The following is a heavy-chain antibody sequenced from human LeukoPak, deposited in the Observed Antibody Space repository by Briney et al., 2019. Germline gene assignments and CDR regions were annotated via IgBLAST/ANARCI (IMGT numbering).Heavy chain of an antibody. D-gene: IGHD2-15*01. CDR1: GGTFSSYA. CDR2: IIPIFGTA. Sequence: GSSVKVSCKASGGTFSSYAISWVRQAPGQGLEWMGGIIPIFGTANYAQKFQGRVTITADESTSTAYMELSSLRSEDTAVYYCARAWSRIKDDYYGMDVWGQGTTVTVSS. J-gene: IGHJ6*02. V-gene: IGHV1-69*01. CDR3: ARAWSRIKDDYYGMDV.